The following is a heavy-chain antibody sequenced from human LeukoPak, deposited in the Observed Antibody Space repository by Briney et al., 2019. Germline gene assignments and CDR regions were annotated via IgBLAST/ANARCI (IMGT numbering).Heavy chain of an antibody. Sequence: PGGSLRLSCAASGFTFSSYAMSWVRQAPGKGLEWVSAISGSGGSTYYADSVKGRFTISRDNSKNTLYLQMNSLRAEDTAVYYCARDFEWEVRLGELSHWGQGTLVTVSS. CDR3: ARDFEWEVRLGELSH. V-gene: IGHV3-23*01. J-gene: IGHJ4*02. D-gene: IGHD3-16*02. CDR2: ISGSGGST. CDR1: GFTFSSYA.